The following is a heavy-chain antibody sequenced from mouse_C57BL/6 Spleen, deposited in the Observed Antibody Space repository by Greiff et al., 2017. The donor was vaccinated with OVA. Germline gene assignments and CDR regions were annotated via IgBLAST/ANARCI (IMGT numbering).Heavy chain of an antibody. J-gene: IGHJ2*01. CDR3: ARRYYGYYFDY. D-gene: IGHD1-2*01. CDR2: IDPSASYT. Sequence: QVQLQQPGAELVKPGASVKLSCKASGYTFTSYWMQWVKQRPGQGLEWIGEIDPSASYTNYNQKFKGKATLTVDTSSSTAYMQLSSLTSEDSAVYYCARRYYGYYFDYWGQGTTLTVSS. V-gene: IGHV1-50*01. CDR1: GYTFTSYW.